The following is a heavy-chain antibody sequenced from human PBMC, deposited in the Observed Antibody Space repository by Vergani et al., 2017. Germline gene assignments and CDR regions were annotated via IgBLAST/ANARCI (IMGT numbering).Heavy chain of an antibody. J-gene: IGHJ4*02. CDR3: ARGYCTNSRCQGKVDS. Sequence: EVQLVESGGGLVKPGGSLTLSCAASGFIFNNYNLNWVRQVPGKGLEWVSTISTRSTYTHYAESVRGRFTISRDDAKSSLYLQMNSLRAEDTAVYYCARGYCTNSRCQGKVDSWGQGTLVTVSS. CDR2: ISTRSTYT. D-gene: IGHD2-8*01. V-gene: IGHV3-21*04. CDR1: GFIFNNYN.